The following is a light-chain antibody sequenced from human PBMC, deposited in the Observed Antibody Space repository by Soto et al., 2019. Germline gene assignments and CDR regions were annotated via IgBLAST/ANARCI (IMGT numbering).Light chain of an antibody. V-gene: IGKV3-15*01. J-gene: IGKJ1*01. CDR1: QSVSSN. Sequence: EIVMPLSPVTLSVSPGERVTLSCRASQSVSSNLAWYQQKPGQAPSLRIYGAFTRATGIPARFSGTGSGTEFTLTISSLQSEDFALYYCQQYNDWPLTFGQGTKVDIK. CDR2: GAF. CDR3: QQYNDWPLT.